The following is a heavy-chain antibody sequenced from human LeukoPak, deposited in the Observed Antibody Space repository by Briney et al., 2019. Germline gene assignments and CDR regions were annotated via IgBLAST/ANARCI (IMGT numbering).Heavy chain of an antibody. V-gene: IGHV1-69*05. Sequence: GASVKVSCKASGGTFSSYAISWVRQAPGQGLEWMGGIIPIFGTANYAQKFQGRVTITTDESTSTAYMELSSLRSEDTAVYYCARDLGYRGSSGDWGQGTLVTVSS. CDR2: IIPIFGTA. CDR3: ARDLGYRGSSGD. J-gene: IGHJ4*02. CDR1: GGTFSSYA. D-gene: IGHD6-13*01.